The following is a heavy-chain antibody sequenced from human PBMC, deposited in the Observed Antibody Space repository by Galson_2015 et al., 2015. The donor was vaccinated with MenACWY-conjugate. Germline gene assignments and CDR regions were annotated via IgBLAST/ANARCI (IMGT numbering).Heavy chain of an antibody. CDR2: ISSSSRII. V-gene: IGHV3-48*01. D-gene: IGHD6-19*01. CDR1: GFTFSSDS. Sequence: SLRLSCAASGFTFSSDSMNWVRQAPGKGLEWVSYISSSSRIIYYADSAKGRFTISRDNAKNSLYLQMNSLRAEDTAVYYCAERQWLVTWGQGTLVTVSS. J-gene: IGHJ5*02. CDR3: AERQWLVT.